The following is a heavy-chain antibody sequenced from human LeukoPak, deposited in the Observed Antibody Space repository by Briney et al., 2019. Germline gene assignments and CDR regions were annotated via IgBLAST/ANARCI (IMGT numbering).Heavy chain of an antibody. V-gene: IGHV1-69*13. CDR2: IIPIFGTA. D-gene: IGHD3-22*01. Sequence: VASVKVSCKASGGTFSSYAISWVRQAPGQGLEWMGGIIPIFGTANYAQKFQGRVTITADESTSTAYMELSSLRSEDTAVYHCARGELPYYYDSSGYYALNYWGQGTLVTVSS. CDR1: GGTFSSYA. CDR3: ARGELPYYYDSSGYYALNY. J-gene: IGHJ4*02.